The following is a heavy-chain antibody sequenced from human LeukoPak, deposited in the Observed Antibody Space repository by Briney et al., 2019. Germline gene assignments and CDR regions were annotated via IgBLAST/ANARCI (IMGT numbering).Heavy chain of an antibody. CDR2: IIPIFGTA. V-gene: IGHV1-69*13. Sequence: SVKVSCKASGGTFSSYAISWVRQAPGQGLEWMGGIIPIFGTANYAQKFQGRVTITADESTSTAYMELSSLRSEDTAVYYCARVSQLVSGWRSTNFDYWGQGTLVTVSS. CDR1: GGTFSSYA. CDR3: ARVSQLVSGWRSTNFDY. D-gene: IGHD6-19*01. J-gene: IGHJ4*02.